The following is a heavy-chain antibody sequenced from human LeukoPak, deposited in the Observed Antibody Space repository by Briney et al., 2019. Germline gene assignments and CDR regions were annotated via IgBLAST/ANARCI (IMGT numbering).Heavy chain of an antibody. CDR1: GGSLDGYS. CDR2: INLGGST. D-gene: IGHD5-18*01. Sequence: SETLSLTCAISGGSLDGYSWSWIRQSPGKGLEWIGEINLGGSTTYNPSLKSRVTLTIDTSKKEVSLKLTSMTAADTAVYYCARVGYSYGRLFDQWGQGTLVTVSS. V-gene: IGHV4-34*01. CDR3: ARVGYSYGRLFDQ. J-gene: IGHJ4*02.